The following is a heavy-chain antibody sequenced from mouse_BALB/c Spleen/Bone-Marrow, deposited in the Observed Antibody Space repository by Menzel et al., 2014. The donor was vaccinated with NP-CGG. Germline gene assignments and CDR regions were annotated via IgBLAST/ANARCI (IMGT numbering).Heavy chain of an antibody. Sequence: EVQLVESGGGLVQPGGSRKLSCAASGFTFSRFGLPWVRPAPSKWLEWVAYISSGSSTIYYADTVKGRFTISRDNPKNTLFQQMNSLRSEDTAMCYCARGNWLFDYGGQGTTLTGSS. D-gene: IGHD2-1*01. CDR1: GFTFSRFG. CDR2: ISSGSSTI. V-gene: IGHV5-17*02. J-gene: IGHJ2*01. CDR3: ARGNWLFDY.